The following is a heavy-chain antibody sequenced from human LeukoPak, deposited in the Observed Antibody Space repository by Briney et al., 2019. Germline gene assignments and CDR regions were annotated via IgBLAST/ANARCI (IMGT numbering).Heavy chain of an antibody. D-gene: IGHD3-9*01. CDR3: ARGAYFDWLYRLDY. J-gene: IGHJ4*02. CDR1: GGSISSYY. Sequence: SETLSLTCTVSGGSISSYYWSWIRQPPGKGLEWIGYIFYSGSTNYNPSLKSRVTISVDTSKNQFSLKLSSVTAADTAVYYCARGAYFDWLYRLDYWGQGTLVTVSS. CDR2: IFYSGST. V-gene: IGHV4-59*08.